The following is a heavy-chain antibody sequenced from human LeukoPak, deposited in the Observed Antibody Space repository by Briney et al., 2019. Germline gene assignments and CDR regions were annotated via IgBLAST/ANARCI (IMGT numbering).Heavy chain of an antibody. Sequence: SETLSLTCAVYGGSFSGYYWSWIRQPPGKGLEWIGEINHSGSTNYNPSLKSRVTISVDTSKNQFSLKLSSVTAADTAVYYCARARCFDPDHRYYYYYYMDVWGKGTTVTVSS. CDR3: ARARCFDPDHRYYYYYYMDV. CDR2: INHSGST. J-gene: IGHJ6*03. V-gene: IGHV4-34*01. CDR1: GGSFSGYY. D-gene: IGHD3-9*01.